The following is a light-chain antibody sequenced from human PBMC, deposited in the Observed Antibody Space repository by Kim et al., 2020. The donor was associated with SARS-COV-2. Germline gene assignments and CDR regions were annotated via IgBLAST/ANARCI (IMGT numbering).Light chain of an antibody. CDR3: QRSRNWPPT. Sequence: SPGQSDTHSSRASQSLWTSVAWYQQSGSQAPRLLIVDASTRTNGAPARFSGSGSGTEFTLTITSLQPEDSAVYYCQRSRNWPPTFGQGTKLEI. CDR2: DAS. J-gene: IGKJ2*01. V-gene: IGKV3-15*01. CDR1: QSLWTS.